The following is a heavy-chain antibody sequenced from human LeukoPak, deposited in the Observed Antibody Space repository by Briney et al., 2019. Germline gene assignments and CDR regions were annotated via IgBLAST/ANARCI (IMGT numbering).Heavy chain of an antibody. D-gene: IGHD6-19*01. J-gene: IGHJ4*02. CDR3: AKESAYSSAWSDY. CDR2: ISSSGSTI. Sequence: PGGSLRLSCAASGFTFSDYYMSWIRQAPGKGLEWVSYISSSGSTIYYADSVKGRFTISRDNSKKTLYLQMDSLRAEDTAVYYCAKESAYSSAWSDYWGQGTLVTVSS. CDR1: GFTFSDYY. V-gene: IGHV3-11*01.